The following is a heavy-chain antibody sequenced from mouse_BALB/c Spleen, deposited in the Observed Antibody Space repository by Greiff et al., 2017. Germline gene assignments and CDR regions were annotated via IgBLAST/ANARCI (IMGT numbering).Heavy chain of an antibody. CDR1: GYTFTSYY. V-gene: IGHV1S81*02. D-gene: IGHD2-4*01. Sequence: VQLQESGAELVKPGASVKLSCKASGYTFTSYYMYWVKQRPGQGLEWIGEINPSNGGTNFNEKFKSKATLTVDKSSSTAYMQLSSLTSEDTAVYYCARGDIYDYQFAYWGQGTLVTVSA. CDR2: INPSNGGT. J-gene: IGHJ3*01. CDR3: ARGDIYDYQFAY.